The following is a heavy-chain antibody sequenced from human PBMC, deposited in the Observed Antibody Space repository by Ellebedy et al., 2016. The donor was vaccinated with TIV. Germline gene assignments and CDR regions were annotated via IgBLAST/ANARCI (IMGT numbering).Heavy chain of an antibody. CDR3: ARRYIPAAWAFDL. CDR1: GGSINNYY. CDR2: ILHPGGT. D-gene: IGHD6-13*01. V-gene: IGHV4-59*08. Sequence: PGGSLRLSCTVSGGSINNYYWSWVRQTPGKGLEWIGYILHPGGTYYSPSLKSRITISVDTSENQISLSLRSVTADDTAVYFCARRYIPAAWAFDLWGQGTMVTVSS. J-gene: IGHJ3*01.